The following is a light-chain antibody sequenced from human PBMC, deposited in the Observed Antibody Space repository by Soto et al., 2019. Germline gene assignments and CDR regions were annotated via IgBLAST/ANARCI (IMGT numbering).Light chain of an antibody. J-gene: IGKJ4*01. Sequence: EIVLTQSPGTLSLSPGERATLSCRASQSVSSSYLAWYQQKPGQAPRLLIYGASSRDTGIPDRFSGSGSGTDFTLTISRLEAVDFAVYYCQQYGSSLLTFGGGTKVEIK. V-gene: IGKV3-20*01. CDR2: GAS. CDR3: QQYGSSLLT. CDR1: QSVSSSY.